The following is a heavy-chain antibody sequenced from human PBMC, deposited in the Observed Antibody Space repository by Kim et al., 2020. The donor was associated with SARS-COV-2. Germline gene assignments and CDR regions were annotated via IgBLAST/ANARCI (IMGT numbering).Heavy chain of an antibody. CDR3: AAGGSREAFDI. CDR2: VYSSGTT. Sequence: GGSLRLSCAASGFTVTSKYMSWVRQAPGKALEWVSIVYSSGTTYHGDSVEGRLTISRDNVKNTLSLQMDNVRAEDTAIYDCAAGGSREAFDIWGQGT. J-gene: IGHJ3*02. V-gene: IGHV3-53*01. CDR1: GFTVTSKY. D-gene: IGHD2-15*01.